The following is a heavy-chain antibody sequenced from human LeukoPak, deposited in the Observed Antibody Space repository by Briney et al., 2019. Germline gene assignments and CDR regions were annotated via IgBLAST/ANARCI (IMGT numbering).Heavy chain of an antibody. V-gene: IGHV1-8*03. CDR1: GYTFTSYD. CDR2: MNPNSGNT. Sequence: ASVKVSCKASGYTFTSYDINWVRQATGQGLEWMGWMNPNSGNTGYAQEFQGRVTITRNTSISTAYMELSSLKSEDPPVYYCAIGYSGYDYYNYWGQGTLVTVSS. J-gene: IGHJ4*02. D-gene: IGHD5-12*01. CDR3: AIGYSGYDYYNY.